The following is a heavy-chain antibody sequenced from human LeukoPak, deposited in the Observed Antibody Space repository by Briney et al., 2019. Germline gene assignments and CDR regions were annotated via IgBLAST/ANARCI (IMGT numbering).Heavy chain of an antibody. V-gene: IGHV3-72*01. CDR1: GFTFSDHY. J-gene: IGHJ4*02. CDR3: TRVVLVGTTYSYFDY. D-gene: IGHD1-26*01. CDR2: TRKKTNSYTT. Sequence: PGGSLRLSCAASGFTFSDHYMDWVRQAPGEGLEWVGRTRKKTNSYTTEYAASVKGRFTISRDDSKYSLYLQMNSLKAEDTAVYYCTRVVLVGTTYSYFDYWGQGTLVTVSS.